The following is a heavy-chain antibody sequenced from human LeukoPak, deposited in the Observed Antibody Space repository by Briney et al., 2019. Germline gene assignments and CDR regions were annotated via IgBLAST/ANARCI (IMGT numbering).Heavy chain of an antibody. D-gene: IGHD6-19*01. CDR2: INPNSGGT. J-gene: IGHJ4*02. CDR3: ARSPSGWYGDY. Sequence: GASVKVSCKASGYTFTDYYMHWVRQAPGHGLEWIGRINPNSGGTSSARKFQGRVTVTRDTSISTVYMELSRLTSDDTAVYYCARSPSGWYGDYWGQGTLVTVSS. V-gene: IGHV1-2*06. CDR1: GYTFTDYY.